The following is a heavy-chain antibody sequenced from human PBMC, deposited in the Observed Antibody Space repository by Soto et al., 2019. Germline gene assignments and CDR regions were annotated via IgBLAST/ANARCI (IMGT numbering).Heavy chain of an antibody. CDR3: ARETYYYDSSGYYSKSGTFDY. CDR1: GGTFSSYA. V-gene: IGHV1-69*13. CDR2: IIPIFGTA. Sequence: SVKVSCKASGGTFSSYAISWVRQAPGQGLEWMGGIIPIFGTANYAQKFQGRVTITADESTSTAYMELSSLRSEDTAVYYCARETYYYDSSGYYSKSGTFDYWGQGTLVTVSS. J-gene: IGHJ4*02. D-gene: IGHD3-22*01.